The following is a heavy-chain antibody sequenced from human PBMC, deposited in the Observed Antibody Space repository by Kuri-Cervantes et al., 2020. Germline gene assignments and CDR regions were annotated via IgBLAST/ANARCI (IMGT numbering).Heavy chain of an antibody. V-gene: IGHV3-23*01. D-gene: IGHD6-6*01. CDR2: ISGSTKFT. CDR1: GFTFSDYG. CDR3: ARGVGAARPGFVY. Sequence: GGSLRLSCAASGFTFSDYGMNWVRQAPGKGLGWVSTISGSTKFTSYADSVKGRFTISRDNSKNTLFLQMNGLRAEDTAEYFCARGVGAARPGFVYWGQGTLVTVSS. J-gene: IGHJ4*02.